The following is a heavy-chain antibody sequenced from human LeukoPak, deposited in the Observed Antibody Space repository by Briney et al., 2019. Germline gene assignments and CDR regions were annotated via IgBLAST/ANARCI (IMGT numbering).Heavy chain of an antibody. CDR1: GGSITNYY. CDR3: ARDRTGYNNKYYFDY. D-gene: IGHD5-24*01. CDR2: VSYSGRT. J-gene: IGHJ4*02. V-gene: IGHV4-59*01. Sequence: PSETLSLTCTVSGGSITNYYWNWVRQSPGKDLEWIGYVSYSGRTHYSSSLKSRVAISVDTSKNQFSLNLTSVTAADTAVYYCARDRTGYNNKYYFDYWGQGTLVTVSS.